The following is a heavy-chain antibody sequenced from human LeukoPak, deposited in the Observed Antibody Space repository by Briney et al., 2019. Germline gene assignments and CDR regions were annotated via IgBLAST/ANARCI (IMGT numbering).Heavy chain of an antibody. Sequence: GGSLRLSCAASGFTFSYYAMSWVRQAPGKGLEWVANIKQDGSEKYYVDSVKGRFTISRDNAKNSLYLQMNSLRAEDTAVYYCARDRPRREYQLLLSGVWFDPWGQGTLVTVSS. CDR3: ARDRPRREYQLLLSGVWFDP. D-gene: IGHD2-2*01. CDR2: IKQDGSEK. J-gene: IGHJ5*02. CDR1: GFTFSYYA. V-gene: IGHV3-7*01.